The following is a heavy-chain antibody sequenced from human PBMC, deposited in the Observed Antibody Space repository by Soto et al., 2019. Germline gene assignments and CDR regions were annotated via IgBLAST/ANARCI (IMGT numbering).Heavy chain of an antibody. Sequence: SVKVSCKASGGTFSSYAISWVRQARGQGLEWMGGIIPIFGTANYAQKFQGRVTITADESTSTAYMELSSLRSEDTAVYYCARARQGGGTPAYYYYGMDVWGQGTTVTVSS. V-gene: IGHV1-69*13. CDR2: IIPIFGTA. CDR1: GGTFSSYA. J-gene: IGHJ6*02. CDR3: ARARQGGGTPAYYYYGMDV. D-gene: IGHD3-16*01.